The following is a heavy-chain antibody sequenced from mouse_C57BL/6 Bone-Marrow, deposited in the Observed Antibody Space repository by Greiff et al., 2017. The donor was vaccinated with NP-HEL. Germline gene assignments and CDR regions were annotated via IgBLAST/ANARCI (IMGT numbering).Heavy chain of an antibody. Sequence: VKLMESGPGLVQPSQSLSITCTVSGFSLTSYGVHWVRQSPGKGLEWLGVIWSGGSTDYNAAFISRLSISKDNSKSQVFFKMNSLQADDTAIYYCAREGSYGNYEGFAYWGQGTLVTVSA. J-gene: IGHJ3*01. CDR3: AREGSYGNYEGFAY. D-gene: IGHD2-1*01. CDR2: IWSGGST. CDR1: GFSLTSYG. V-gene: IGHV2-2*01.